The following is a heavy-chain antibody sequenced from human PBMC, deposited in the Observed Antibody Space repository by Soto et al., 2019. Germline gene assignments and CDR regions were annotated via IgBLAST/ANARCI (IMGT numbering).Heavy chain of an antibody. CDR2: INVDNGDT. V-gene: IGHV1-3*01. CDR1: GYSIRSYG. CDR3: ARVPLKSLRSFDP. Sequence: ASVKVSCKASGYSIRSYGIQWVRQAPGQSIEWMGWINVDNGDTKYSQNFQDRVTIIMHTSASTVYMELSSLRTPDTAVYYCARVPLKSLRSFDPLGQGSLVAVSS. J-gene: IGHJ5*02.